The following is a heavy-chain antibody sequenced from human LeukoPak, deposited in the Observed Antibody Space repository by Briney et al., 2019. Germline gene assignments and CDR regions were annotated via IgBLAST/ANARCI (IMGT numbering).Heavy chain of an antibody. J-gene: IGHJ4*02. CDR1: GYSLSSGYF. Sequence: SETLSLTCTVSGYSLSSGYFWGWIRQPPGKGLEWIGSIYYSGSTYYNPSLKSRVTISVDTSKNQFSLKLSSVTAADTAVYYCARHIRYCSGGSCLPQDWGQGTLVTVSS. CDR2: IYYSGST. D-gene: IGHD2-15*01. CDR3: ARHIRYCSGGSCLPQD. V-gene: IGHV4-38-2*02.